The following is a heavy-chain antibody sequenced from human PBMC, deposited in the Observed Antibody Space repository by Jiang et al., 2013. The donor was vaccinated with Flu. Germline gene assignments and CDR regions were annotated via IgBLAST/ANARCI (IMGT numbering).Heavy chain of an antibody. Sequence: QMPGKGLEWMGIIYPGDSDTRYSPSFQGQVTISADKSISTAYLQWSSLKASDTAMYYCARVAYYYDSSGYPYTLYYFDYWGQGTLVTVSS. CDR2: IYPGDSDT. D-gene: IGHD3-22*01. CDR3: ARVAYYYDSSGYPYTLYYFDY. J-gene: IGHJ4*02. V-gene: IGHV5-51*01.